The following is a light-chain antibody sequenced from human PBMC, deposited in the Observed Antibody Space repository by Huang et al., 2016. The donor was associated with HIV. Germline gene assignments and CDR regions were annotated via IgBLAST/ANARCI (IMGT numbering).Light chain of an antibody. Sequence: DIQMTQSPSSLSACVGDRVTIACRASQGISNYLAWYQQKLGKIPNLLIYAASTLQSGVPCRFSGSGAETDFTLTSSSLQPKDVATYCCQKYNNARFTFGPGTKVDIK. CDR2: AAS. CDR1: QGISNY. V-gene: IGKV1-27*01. J-gene: IGKJ3*01. CDR3: QKYNNARFT.